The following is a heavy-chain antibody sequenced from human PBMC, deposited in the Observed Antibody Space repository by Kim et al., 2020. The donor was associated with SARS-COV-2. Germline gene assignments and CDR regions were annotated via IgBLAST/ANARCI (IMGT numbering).Heavy chain of an antibody. CDR1: GFTFSSYG. CDR2: IWYDGSNK. CDR3: ARDRRYYYEIDY. V-gene: IGHV3-33*01. J-gene: IGHJ4*02. D-gene: IGHD3-22*01. Sequence: GGSLRLSCAASGFTFSSYGMHWVRQAPGKGLEWVAVIWYDGSNKYYADSVKGRFTISRDNSKNTLYLQMNSLRAEDTAVYYCARDRRYYYEIDYWGQGTLVTVSS.